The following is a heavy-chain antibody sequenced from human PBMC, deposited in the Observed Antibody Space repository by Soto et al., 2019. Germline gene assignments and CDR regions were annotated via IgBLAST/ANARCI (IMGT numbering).Heavy chain of an antibody. Sequence: QVQLVQSGAEVKKPGASVKVSCKATGYTFTPYDINWVRQATGQGLEWMGWMNPNSGDTGYEQKFQGRVTMTRDTSISTAYMELSTLTSEVTAVYYCVRGLEWLRNYWGQGTLVTVSS. D-gene: IGHD5-12*01. CDR3: VRGLEWLRNY. J-gene: IGHJ4*02. V-gene: IGHV1-8*01. CDR1: GYTFTPYD. CDR2: MNPNSGDT.